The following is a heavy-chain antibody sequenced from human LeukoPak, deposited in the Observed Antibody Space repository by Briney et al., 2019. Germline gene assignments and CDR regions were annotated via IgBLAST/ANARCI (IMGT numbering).Heavy chain of an antibody. CDR3: AKDKEHWGRYWYFDL. CDR1: GFTFSRYA. Sequence: TGGSLRLSCAASGFTFSRYAMGWVRQAPGKGLEWVSAISVSGDSTYYADSVKGRFTISRDNSKNTLYLQMNSLRAEDTAIYYCAKDKEHWGRYWYFDLWGRGTLVTVSS. CDR2: ISVSGDST. D-gene: IGHD7-27*01. V-gene: IGHV3-23*01. J-gene: IGHJ2*01.